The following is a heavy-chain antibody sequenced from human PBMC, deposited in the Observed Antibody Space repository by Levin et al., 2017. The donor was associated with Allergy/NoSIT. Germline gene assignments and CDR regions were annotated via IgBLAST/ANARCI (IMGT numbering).Heavy chain of an antibody. J-gene: IGHJ4*02. Sequence: GESLKISCAASGFTFSDSAVHWVRQASGKGLEWVGRIRSKLNTYATTYAASVKGRFTISSDDSTNTSFLQMNSLKSEDTAVYFCSSWGITSGWFVSGRVWGQGTLVTVSS. CDR3: SSWGITSGWFVSGRV. CDR1: GFTFSDSA. V-gene: IGHV3-73*01. CDR2: IRSKLNTYAT. D-gene: IGHD6-19*01.